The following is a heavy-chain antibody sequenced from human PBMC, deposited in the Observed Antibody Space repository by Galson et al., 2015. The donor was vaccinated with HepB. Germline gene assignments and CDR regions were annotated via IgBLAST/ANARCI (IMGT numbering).Heavy chain of an antibody. D-gene: IGHD3-10*01. CDR1: GFTFSSYW. Sequence: SLRLSCAASGFTFSSYWMNWVRQAPGKGLECVAHINQDGSSKYYVDSVKGRFTISRDNAKDSVYLQLDSLRAEDTAVYYCARRISLVRGIITKPDYYYGMDVWGQGTTVTVAS. V-gene: IGHV3-7*03. CDR3: ARRISLVRGIITKPDYYYGMDV. CDR2: INQDGSSK. J-gene: IGHJ6*02.